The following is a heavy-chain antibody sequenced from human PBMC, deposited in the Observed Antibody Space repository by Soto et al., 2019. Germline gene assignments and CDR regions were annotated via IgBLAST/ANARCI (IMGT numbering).Heavy chain of an antibody. V-gene: IGHV1-8*01. CDR2: MNPNSGNT. Sequence: QVQLVQSGAEVKKPGASVKVSCKASGYTFTSYDINWVRQATGQGLEWMGWMNPNSGNTGYAQKFQGRVTMTRNTSISTADMELSSLRSEDTAVYYCARTDYGGNSLIIWFDPWGQGTLVTVSS. J-gene: IGHJ5*02. CDR3: ARTDYGGNSLIIWFDP. D-gene: IGHD4-17*01. CDR1: GYTFTSYD.